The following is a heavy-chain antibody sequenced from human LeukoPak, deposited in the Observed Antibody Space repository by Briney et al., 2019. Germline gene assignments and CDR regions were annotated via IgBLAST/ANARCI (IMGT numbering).Heavy chain of an antibody. D-gene: IGHD1-20*01. V-gene: IGHV4-34*01. J-gene: IGHJ3*01. CDR3: VRLNWRRKAFDV. CDR1: GGSFSGYY. CDR2: INHSGST. Sequence: SETLSLTCAVYGGSFSGYYGSWIRQPPGKGLEWIGEINHSGSTNYNPSLKSRVTISVDTSKNQFSLKLSSVTAADTAVYYCVRLNWRRKAFDVWGQGTVVTVSS.